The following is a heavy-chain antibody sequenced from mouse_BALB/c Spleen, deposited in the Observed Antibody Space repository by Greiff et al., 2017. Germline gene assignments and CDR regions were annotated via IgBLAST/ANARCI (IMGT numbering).Heavy chain of an antibody. CDR2: IWWNDNK. V-gene: IGHV8-11*01. J-gene: IGHJ3*01. CDR1: GFSLSTYGIG. D-gene: IGHD1-1*01. CDR3: ARIYGSSHWFAY. Sequence: QVTLKESGPGLLQPSQTLSLSCSASGFSLSTYGIGVGWIRQPSGKGLEWLAHIWWNDNKYYNTALKSRLTISKDTSNNQVFLKIASVDTADTATYYCARIYGSSHWFAYWGQGTLVTVSA.